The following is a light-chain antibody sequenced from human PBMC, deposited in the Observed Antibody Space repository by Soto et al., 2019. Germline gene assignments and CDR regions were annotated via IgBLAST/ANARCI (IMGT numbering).Light chain of an antibody. J-gene: IGKJ4*02. Sequence: TVLTHAIGTVSFSPTERVTFCASAGQSVSSTYLAWYQQTPGQAPRLLIYAASSRHTGVPARFSGSGSGTDFTLTIGGLEPEDVAVYYCQQYGSSPRTFGEGTKVDI. V-gene: IGKV3-20*01. CDR2: AAS. CDR3: QQYGSSPRT. CDR1: QSVSSTY.